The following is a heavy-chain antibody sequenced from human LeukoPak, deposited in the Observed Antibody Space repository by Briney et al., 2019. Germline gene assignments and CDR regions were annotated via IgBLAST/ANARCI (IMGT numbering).Heavy chain of an antibody. V-gene: IGHV1-2*02. CDR2: INPNSGGT. D-gene: IGHD3-3*01. CDR1: GYTFTSYA. Sequence: GASVKVSCKASGYTFTSYAMNWVRQAPGQGLEWMGWINPNSGGTNYAQKFQGRVTMTRDTSISTAYMELSRLRSDDTAVYYCARDFGSGSPFDYWGQGTLVTVSS. J-gene: IGHJ4*02. CDR3: ARDFGSGSPFDY.